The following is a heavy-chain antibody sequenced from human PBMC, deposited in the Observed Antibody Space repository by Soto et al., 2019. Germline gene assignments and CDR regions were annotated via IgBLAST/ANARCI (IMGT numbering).Heavy chain of an antibody. J-gene: IGHJ3*02. Sequence: EVQLVESGGGLVQPGGSLRLSCVASGFTFSDSWMHWVRQAPGKCLMWVSRISFDGTATTSADSVRGRFIISRDNAKNTLFLQMNHLRADDTAMYYCVRDRRLRGHPFDIWGQGTFVTVSS. D-gene: IGHD2-21*02. V-gene: IGHV3-74*03. CDR1: GFTFSDSW. CDR2: ISFDGTAT. CDR3: VRDRRLRGHPFDI.